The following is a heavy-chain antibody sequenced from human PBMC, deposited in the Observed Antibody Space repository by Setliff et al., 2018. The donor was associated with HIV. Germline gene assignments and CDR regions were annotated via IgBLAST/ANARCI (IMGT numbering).Heavy chain of an antibody. J-gene: IGHJ6*03. CDR3: ARGSPYYYYTDV. CDR1: GGSIRIYY. CDR2: IHTSGNT. Sequence: PSETLSLTCTVSGGSIRIYYWNWIRQPAGKGLEWIGRIHTSGNTNYNPSLKSRVTISIDTAKNQFSLKVTSVIAADTAVYYCARGSPYYYYTDVWGKGTTVTVSS. D-gene: IGHD3-10*01. V-gene: IGHV4-4*07.